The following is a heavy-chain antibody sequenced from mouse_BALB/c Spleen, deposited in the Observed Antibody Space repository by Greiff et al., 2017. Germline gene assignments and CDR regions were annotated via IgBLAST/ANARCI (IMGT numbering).Heavy chain of an antibody. Sequence: EVKLMESGGGLVQPGGSRKLSCAASGFTFSSFGMHWVRQAPEKGLEWVAYISSGSSTIYYADTVKGRFTISRDNPKNTLFLQMTSLRSEDTAMYYCARSTRDRGFDYWGQGTTLTVSS. D-gene: IGHD3-3*01. J-gene: IGHJ2*01. CDR1: GFTFSSFG. CDR2: ISSGSSTI. CDR3: ARSTRDRGFDY. V-gene: IGHV5-17*02.